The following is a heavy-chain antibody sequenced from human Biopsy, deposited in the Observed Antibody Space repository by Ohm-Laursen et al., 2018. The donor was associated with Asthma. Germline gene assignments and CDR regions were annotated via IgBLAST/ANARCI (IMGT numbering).Heavy chain of an antibody. Sequence: ASSVKVSCKASGDSFSNYAISWVRQAPGQGLEWMGGLIPVLGTPDHAQMFEGRVTITADESTSTAYMELSSLSSEDTAVYYCARGYSGSDRIEYYYSGLEVWGQGTTVTVSS. J-gene: IGHJ6*02. D-gene: IGHD5-12*01. CDR1: GDSFSNYA. CDR3: ARGYSGSDRIEYYYSGLEV. CDR2: LIPVLGTP. V-gene: IGHV1-69*01.